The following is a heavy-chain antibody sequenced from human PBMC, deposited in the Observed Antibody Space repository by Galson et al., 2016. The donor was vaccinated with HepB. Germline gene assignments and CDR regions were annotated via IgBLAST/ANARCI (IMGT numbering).Heavy chain of an antibody. CDR2: IYYSGST. J-gene: IGHJ4*02. Sequence: SETLSLTCTVSGGSISRSSYYWAWIRQPPGKGLEWIGSIYYSGSTYYNPSPKSRVTISVDTSKNQFSLKLSSVTAADTAVYYCAIIWDGSGWFDYWGQGTGVTVSS. CDR1: GGSISRSSYY. V-gene: IGHV4-39*01. D-gene: IGHD6-19*01. CDR3: AIIWDGSGWFDY.